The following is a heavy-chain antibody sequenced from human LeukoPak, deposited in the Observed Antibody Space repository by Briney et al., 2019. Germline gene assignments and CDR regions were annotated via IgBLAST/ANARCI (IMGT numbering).Heavy chain of an antibody. V-gene: IGHV3-74*01. J-gene: IGHJ4*02. CDR3: ARGSYSYDSSGYSPGAY. D-gene: IGHD3-22*01. Sequence: PGGSLRLSCAASGFTFSSYWMHWVRQAPGKGLVWVSRIKSDGSSTSYADSVKGRFTISRDNAKNTLYLQMNSLRAEDTAVYYCARGSYSYDSSGYSPGAYWGQGTLVTVSS. CDR2: IKSDGSST. CDR1: GFTFSSYW.